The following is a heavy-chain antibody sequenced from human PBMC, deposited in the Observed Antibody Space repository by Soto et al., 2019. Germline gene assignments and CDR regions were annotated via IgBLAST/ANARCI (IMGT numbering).Heavy chain of an antibody. D-gene: IGHD3-9*01. Sequence: PSETLSLTCTVSGGSISSSSYYWGWIRQPPGKGLEWIGSIYYSGSTYYNPSLKSRVTISVDTSKNQFSLKLSSVTAADTAVYYCARRHILTGYSVDSWGQGALVTVSS. CDR3: ARRHILTGYSVDS. CDR2: IYYSGST. J-gene: IGHJ4*02. V-gene: IGHV4-39*01. CDR1: GGSISSSSYY.